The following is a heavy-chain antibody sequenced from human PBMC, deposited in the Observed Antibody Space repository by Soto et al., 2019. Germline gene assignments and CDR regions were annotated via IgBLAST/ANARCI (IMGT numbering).Heavy chain of an antibody. CDR2: IIPIFGTA. CDR3: ARDGGTMVRGEHFRGPNYYYYYGMDV. D-gene: IGHD3-10*01. J-gene: IGHJ6*02. V-gene: IGHV1-69*13. CDR1: GGTFSSYA. Sequence: GASVKVSCKASGGTFSSYAISWVRQAPGQGLEWMGGIIPIFGTANYAQKFQGRVTITADESTSTAYMELSSLRSEDTAVYYCARDGGTMVRGEHFRGPNYYYYYGMDVWGQGTTVTVSS.